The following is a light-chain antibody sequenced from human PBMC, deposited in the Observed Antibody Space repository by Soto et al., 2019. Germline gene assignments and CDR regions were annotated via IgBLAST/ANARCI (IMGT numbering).Light chain of an antibody. J-gene: IGKJ5*01. Sequence: DIQMTQSPSSLSASVGDRVTITCQASQDISNYLNWYQQKPGKAPKLLIYDASNLETGVPSRFSGSGSGTDFTFTISSLQPEDIATYYCQQYDKIPNTFGQGTRLEIK. CDR2: DAS. V-gene: IGKV1-33*01. CDR3: QQYDKIPNT. CDR1: QDISNY.